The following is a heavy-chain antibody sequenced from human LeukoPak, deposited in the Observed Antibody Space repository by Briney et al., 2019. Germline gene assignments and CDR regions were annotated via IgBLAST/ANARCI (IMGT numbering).Heavy chain of an antibody. J-gene: IGHJ1*01. CDR1: GYTFTSYG. D-gene: IGHD3-22*01. CDR3: ASPYDSSGYYFYFQH. Sequence: ASVKVSCKASGYTFTSYGISWVRQAPGQGLEWMGWISAYNGNTNYAQKLQGRVTMTTDTSTSTAYMELRSLRSDDTAVYYCASPYDSSGYYFYFQHWGQGTLVTVSS. V-gene: IGHV1-18*01. CDR2: ISAYNGNT.